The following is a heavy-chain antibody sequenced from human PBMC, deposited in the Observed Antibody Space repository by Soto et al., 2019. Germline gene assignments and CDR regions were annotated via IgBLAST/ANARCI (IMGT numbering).Heavy chain of an antibody. D-gene: IGHD3-22*01. Sequence: QLQLQESGSGLVKPSQTLSLTCAVSGGSISSGGYSWNWIRQPPGKGLEWIGYIWHSGSTYYNPSLKSRVPISLDRSKNQFSLKLGSVTAADTAVYYCARGYYYDSSGALDYWGQGTLVTVSS. CDR2: IWHSGST. V-gene: IGHV4-30-2*01. CDR3: ARGYYYDSSGALDY. CDR1: GGSISSGGYS. J-gene: IGHJ4*02.